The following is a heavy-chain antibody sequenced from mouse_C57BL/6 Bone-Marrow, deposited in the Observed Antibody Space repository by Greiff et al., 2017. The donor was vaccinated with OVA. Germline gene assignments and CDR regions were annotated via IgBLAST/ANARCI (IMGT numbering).Heavy chain of an antibody. CDR1: GFTFSDFY. Sequence: EVKVVESGGGLVQSGRSLRLSCATSGFTFSDFYMEWVRQAPGKGLEWIAASRNKANDYTTEYSASVKGRFIVSRDTSQSILYLQMNALRAEDTAIYYCARDGTGTREFAYWGQGTLVTVSA. CDR2: SRNKANDYTT. D-gene: IGHD4-1*01. CDR3: ARDGTGTREFAY. V-gene: IGHV7-1*01. J-gene: IGHJ3*01.